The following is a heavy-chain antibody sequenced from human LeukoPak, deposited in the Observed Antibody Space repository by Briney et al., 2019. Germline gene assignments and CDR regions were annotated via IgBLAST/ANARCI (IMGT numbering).Heavy chain of an antibody. CDR3: ARDRRAVAGDYYYYYGMDV. CDR1: GGSISSYY. D-gene: IGHD6-19*01. J-gene: IGHJ6*02. V-gene: IGHV4-59*01. Sequence: SETLSLTCTVSGGSISSYYWSWLRQPPGKGLAWIGYIYYSGSTNYNPSLKSRVTISVDTSKNQFSLKLSSVTAADTAVYYCARDRRAVAGDYYYYYGMDVWGQGATVTVSS. CDR2: IYYSGST.